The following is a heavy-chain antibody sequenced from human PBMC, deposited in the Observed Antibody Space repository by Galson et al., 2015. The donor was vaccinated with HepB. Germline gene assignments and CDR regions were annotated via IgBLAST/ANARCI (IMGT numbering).Heavy chain of an antibody. V-gene: IGHV3-73*01. J-gene: IGHJ4*02. Sequence: SLRLSCATSGFTFSGSAIHWVRQASGRGLEWVGRIGSKADSYATAYTASVKGRFTISRDDSRNTAYLQLNRLKTEDTAVYYCIRMGNIAGYSGSWGQGTLVTVSS. CDR3: IRMGNIAGYSGS. CDR2: IGSKADSYAT. D-gene: IGHD6-13*01. CDR1: GFTFSGSA.